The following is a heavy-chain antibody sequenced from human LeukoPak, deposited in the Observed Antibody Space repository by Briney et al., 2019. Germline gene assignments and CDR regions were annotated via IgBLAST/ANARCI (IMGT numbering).Heavy chain of an antibody. CDR3: AKLYDSSGFDY. V-gene: IGHV3-33*06. D-gene: IGHD3-22*01. Sequence: GSLRLSCAASGFTFSSYGMHWVRQAPGKGLEWVAVIWYDGSNKYYADSVKGRFTISRDNSKNTLYLQMNSLRAEDTAVYYRAKLYDSSGFDYWGQGTLVTVSS. CDR2: IWYDGSNK. J-gene: IGHJ4*02. CDR1: GFTFSSYG.